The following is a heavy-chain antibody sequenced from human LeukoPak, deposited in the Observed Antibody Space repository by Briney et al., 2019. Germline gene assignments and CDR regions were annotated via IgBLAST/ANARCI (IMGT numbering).Heavy chain of an antibody. D-gene: IGHD4-23*01. Sequence: SEALSLTCTVSGGSVSSYCWSWIRQPPGKGLEWLGYIYYSGSTNYNPSLKSRVTISVDTSKNQFSLKLSSVTAADTAVYYCASSGGNSVVGTFDYWGQGTLVTVSS. CDR1: GGSVSSYC. CDR2: IYYSGST. CDR3: ASSGGNSVVGTFDY. J-gene: IGHJ4*02. V-gene: IGHV4-59*02.